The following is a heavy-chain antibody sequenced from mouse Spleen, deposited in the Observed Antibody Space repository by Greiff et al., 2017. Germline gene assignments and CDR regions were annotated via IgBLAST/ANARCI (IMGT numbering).Heavy chain of an antibody. CDR1: GYTFTSYW. D-gene: IGHD4-1*02. J-gene: IGHJ3*01. V-gene: IGHV1-55*01. CDR2: IYPGSGST. Sequence: QVQLQQPGAELVMPGASVKLSCKASGYTFTSYWMHWVKQRPGQGLEWIGDIYPGSGSTNYNEKFKSKATLTVDTSSSTAYMQLSSLTSEDSAVYYCARGSPTGPWFAYWGQGTLVTVSA. CDR3: ARGSPTGPWFAY.